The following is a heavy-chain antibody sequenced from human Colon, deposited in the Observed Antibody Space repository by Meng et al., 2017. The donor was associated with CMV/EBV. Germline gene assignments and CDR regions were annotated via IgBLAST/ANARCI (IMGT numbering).Heavy chain of an antibody. Sequence: GESLKISCAASGFTFSSYSMNWVRQAPGKGLEWVSSISSSSSYIYYADSVKGRFTISRDNAKNSLYLQTNSLRAEDTAVYYCARSEYSSSSLLEYPTYFDYWGQGTLVTVSS. CDR1: GFTFSSYS. V-gene: IGHV3-21*01. D-gene: IGHD6-6*01. CDR2: ISSSSSYI. CDR3: ARSEYSSSSLLEYPTYFDY. J-gene: IGHJ4*02.